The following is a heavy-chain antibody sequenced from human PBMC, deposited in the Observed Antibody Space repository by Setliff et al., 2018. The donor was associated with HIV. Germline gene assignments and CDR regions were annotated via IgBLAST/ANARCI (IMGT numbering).Heavy chain of an antibody. D-gene: IGHD7-27*01. CDR1: GFTFNIYS. CDR3: CKTSVATWGHQCDY. J-gene: IGHJ4*02. V-gene: IGHV3-21*04. Sequence: GGSLRLSCAASGFTFNIYSMNWVRQAPGKGLEWVSCITSGSSFIDYADSVKGRFTISRDNAKTSLYLQMNSLRNDDTAFYYCCKTSVATWGHQCDYWGQGTLVTVSS. CDR2: ITSGSSFI.